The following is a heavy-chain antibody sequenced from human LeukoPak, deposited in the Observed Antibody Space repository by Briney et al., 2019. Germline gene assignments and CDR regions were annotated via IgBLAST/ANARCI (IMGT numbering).Heavy chain of an antibody. CDR3: AGDYEGNLAFDI. CDR1: GFIFSNCS. Sequence: MPGGSLRLSCAASGFIFSNCSMNWVRQAPGKGLEWVSSISSSNTYIYYADSLEGRFAISRDNVRNSLYLQMNSLRAEETAVYYCAGDYEGNLAFDIGGQGTMVTVS. D-gene: IGHD4-23*01. V-gene: IGHV3-21*01. CDR2: ISSSNTYI. J-gene: IGHJ3*02.